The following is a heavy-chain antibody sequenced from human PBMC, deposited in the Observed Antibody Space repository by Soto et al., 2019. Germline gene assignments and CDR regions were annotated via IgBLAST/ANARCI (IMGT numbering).Heavy chain of an antibody. CDR3: ARGDSSSSLGYYYYGMDV. Sequence: ASVKVSCKASGYTFTGYYMHWVRQAPGQGLEWMGWINPNSGGTNYAQKFQGWVTMTRDTSISTAYMELSRLRSDDTAVYYCARGDSSSSLGYYYYGMDVWGQGTTVTVS. CDR1: GYTFTGYY. J-gene: IGHJ6*02. D-gene: IGHD6-6*01. CDR2: INPNSGGT. V-gene: IGHV1-2*04.